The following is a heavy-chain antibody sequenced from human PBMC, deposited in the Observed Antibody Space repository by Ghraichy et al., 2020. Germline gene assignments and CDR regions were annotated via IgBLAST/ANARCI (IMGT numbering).Heavy chain of an antibody. CDR3: ARIVEYSGVAFDI. D-gene: IGHD5-12*01. Sequence: SGPTLVKPTETLTLTCSVSGFSLSDTRVGVSWIRQPPGKALEWLAHIFSFGEKSYSTSLKSRLTISKDTSQGQVVLTMTNMDPVDTGTYYCARIVEYSGVAFDIWGQGKMVIVSS. J-gene: IGHJ3*02. CDR1: GFSLSDTRVG. CDR2: IFSFGEK. V-gene: IGHV2-26*01.